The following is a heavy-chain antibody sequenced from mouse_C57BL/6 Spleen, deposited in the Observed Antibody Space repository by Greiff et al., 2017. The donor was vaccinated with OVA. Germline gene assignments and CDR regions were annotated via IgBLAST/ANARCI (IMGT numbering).Heavy chain of an antibody. CDR2: IWSGGST. V-gene: IGHV2-2*01. D-gene: IGHD2-3*01. J-gene: IGHJ4*01. CDR1: GFSLTSYG. Sequence: QVHVKQSGPGLVQPSQSLSITCTVSGFSLTSYGVHWVRQSPGKGLEWLGVIWSGGSTDYNAAFISRLSISKDNSKSQVFFKMNSLQADDTAIYYCARNSDDGYYDYAMDYWGQGTSVTVSS. CDR3: ARNSDDGYYDYAMDY.